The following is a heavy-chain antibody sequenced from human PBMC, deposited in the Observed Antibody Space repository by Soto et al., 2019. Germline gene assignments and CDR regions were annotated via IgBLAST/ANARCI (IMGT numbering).Heavy chain of an antibody. V-gene: IGHV1-18*04. D-gene: IGHD3-16*01. CDR3: ARFCLGDYGLDV. Sequence: ASVKVSCKASGYNFTTYGISWVRQAPGQGLDWMGCISAYTGNTNYAQKPQGRVTMTADTSTITAYLELRSLRSDDTAVYYCARFCLGDYGLDVWGQGTTFTVSS. CDR1: GYNFTTYG. CDR2: ISAYTGNT. J-gene: IGHJ6*02.